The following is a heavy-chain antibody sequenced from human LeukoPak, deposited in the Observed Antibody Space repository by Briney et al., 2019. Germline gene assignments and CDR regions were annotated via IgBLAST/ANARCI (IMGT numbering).Heavy chain of an antibody. J-gene: IGHJ4*02. Sequence: SETLSLTCAVYSGSFSGYYWSWIRQPPGKGLEWIGEINHSGSTNYNPSLTSRVTISVDTSKNYFSLNLSSVTAADTAVYYCARGVAAARVWGQGTLVTVSS. V-gene: IGHV4-34*01. D-gene: IGHD6-13*01. CDR2: INHSGST. CDR1: SGSFSGYY. CDR3: ARGVAAARV.